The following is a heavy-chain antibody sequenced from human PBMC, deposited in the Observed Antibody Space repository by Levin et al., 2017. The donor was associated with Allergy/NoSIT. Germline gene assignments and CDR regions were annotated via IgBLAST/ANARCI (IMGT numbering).Heavy chain of an antibody. J-gene: IGHJ3*02. V-gene: IGHV3-23*01. D-gene: IGHD2-8*01. CDR2: ISGSGGST. Sequence: SCAASGFTFSSYAMSWVRQAPGKGLEWVSAISGSGGSTYYADSVKGWFTISRDNSKNTLYLQMNSLRAEDTAVYYCAKTRLRLYLRNAFDIWGQGTMVTVSS. CDR1: GFTFSSYA. CDR3: AKTRLRLYLRNAFDI.